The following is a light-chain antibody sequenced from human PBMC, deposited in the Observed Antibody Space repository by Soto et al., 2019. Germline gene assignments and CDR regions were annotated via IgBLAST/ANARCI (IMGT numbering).Light chain of an antibody. CDR2: DAS. CDR3: QQRSIWPPA. Sequence: EIVLTQSPATLSLSPGERATLSCRASQSVSSYLAWYQQRPGQAPRLLIHDASNRATDIPARFSGSGSGTDFTLTISSLEPEDFAVYYCQQRSIWPPAFGGGTKVEIK. J-gene: IGKJ4*01. CDR1: QSVSSY. V-gene: IGKV3-11*01.